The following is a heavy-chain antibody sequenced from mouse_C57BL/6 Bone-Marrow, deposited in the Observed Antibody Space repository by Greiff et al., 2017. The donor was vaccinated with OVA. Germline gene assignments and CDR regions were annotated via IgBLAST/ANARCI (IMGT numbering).Heavy chain of an antibody. CDR1: GYTFTSYT. CDR3: ARGYLLLPFAY. D-gene: IGHD1-1*01. J-gene: IGHJ3*01. CDR2: INPSSGYT. Sequence: VQLQQPGAELVRPGASVKMSCKASGYTFTSYTMHWVKQRPGQGLEWIGYINPSSGYTKYNQKFKDKATLTADKSSSTAYMQLSSLTSEDSAVYYCARGYLLLPFAYWGQGTLVTVSA. V-gene: IGHV1-4*01.